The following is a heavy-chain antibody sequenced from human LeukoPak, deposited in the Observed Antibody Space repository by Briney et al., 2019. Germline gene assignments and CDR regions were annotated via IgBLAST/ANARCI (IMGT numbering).Heavy chain of an antibody. D-gene: IGHD3-16*01. Sequence: PGGSLRLSCAASGFTFSSYAMHWVRQAPGKGLEWVSIIYSGGSTYYADSVKGRFTISRDNSKNTLYLQMNSLRAEDTAVYYCARTRGDDFDYWGQGTLVTVSS. CDR3: ARTRGDDFDY. CDR1: GFTFSSYA. CDR2: IYSGGST. J-gene: IGHJ4*02. V-gene: IGHV3-66*01.